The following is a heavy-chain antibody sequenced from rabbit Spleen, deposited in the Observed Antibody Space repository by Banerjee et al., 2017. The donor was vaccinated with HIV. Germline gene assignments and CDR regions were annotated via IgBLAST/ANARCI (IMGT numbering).Heavy chain of an antibody. CDR3: ARDLIGVIGWNFNL. D-gene: IGHD1-1*01. CDR1: GFSFSGRDV. Sequence: QEQLVESGGGLVKPEGSLTLTCKASGFSFSGRDVMCWVRQAPGKGLEWIACINIVTYKAVYATWAKGRFTISRTSSTTVTLQMTSLTAADTATYFCARDLIGVIGWNFNLWGPGTLVTVS. J-gene: IGHJ4*01. CDR2: INIVTYKA. V-gene: IGHV1S45*01.